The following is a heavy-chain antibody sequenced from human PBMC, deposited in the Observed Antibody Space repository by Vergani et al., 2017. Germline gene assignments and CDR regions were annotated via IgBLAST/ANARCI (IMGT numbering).Heavy chain of an antibody. J-gene: IGHJ4*02. CDR2: ISSSSSTI. CDR1: GFTFSSYS. V-gene: IGHV3-48*01. D-gene: IGHD3-3*01. CDR3: ARDTIFGVVIHFDY. Sequence: VQLVESGGGVVQPGGSLRLSCAASGFTFSSYSMNWVRQAPGKGLEWVSSISSSSSTIYYADSVKGRFTISRDNAKNSLYLQMNSLRAEDTAVYYCARDTIFGVVIHFDYWGQGTLVTVSS.